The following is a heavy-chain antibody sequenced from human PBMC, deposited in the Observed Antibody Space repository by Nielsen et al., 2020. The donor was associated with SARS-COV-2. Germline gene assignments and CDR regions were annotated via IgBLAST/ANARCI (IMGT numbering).Heavy chain of an antibody. V-gene: IGHV3-49*04. Sequence: GESLKISCAASGFIFSSYGVHWVRQAPGKGLEWVGFIRGKPFGGTGEYAASVKDRFSFSRDDSENVAYLQMNGLRTEDTAVYYCSRGDCSGGSCYSGGWFNPWGQGSLVTVSS. J-gene: IGHJ5*02. CDR3: SRGDCSGGSCYSGGWFNP. CDR1: GFIFSSYG. CDR2: IRGKPFGGTG. D-gene: IGHD2-15*01.